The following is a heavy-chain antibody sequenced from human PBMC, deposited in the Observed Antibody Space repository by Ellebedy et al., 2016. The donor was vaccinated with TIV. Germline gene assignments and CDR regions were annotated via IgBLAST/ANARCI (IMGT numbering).Heavy chain of an antibody. CDR1: GGTFNRYV. J-gene: IGHJ5*02. V-gene: IGHV1-69*13. CDR2: LIPLFNAP. Sequence: SVKVSXKASGGTFNRYVISWVRQAPGQGLEWMGELIPLFNAPKYAQNFEGRITISADESTSTAHMELSSLRYDDTAVYYCARDWSSAWGQGTLVTVSS. CDR3: ARDWSSA. D-gene: IGHD6-19*01.